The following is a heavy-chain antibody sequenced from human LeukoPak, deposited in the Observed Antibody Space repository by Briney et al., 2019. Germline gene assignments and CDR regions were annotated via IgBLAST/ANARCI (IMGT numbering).Heavy chain of an antibody. CDR1: GFTFSSYS. CDR3: ARDLIRYYYDSSAYYFDY. J-gene: IGHJ4*02. V-gene: IGHV3-21*01. CDR2: ISSSSSYI. D-gene: IGHD3-22*01. Sequence: SGGSLRLSCAASGFTFSSYSMNWVRQAPGKGLEWVSSISSSSSYIYYADSVKGRFTISRDNAKNSLYLRMNSLRAEDTAVYYCARDLIRYYYDSSAYYFDYWGQGTLVTVSS.